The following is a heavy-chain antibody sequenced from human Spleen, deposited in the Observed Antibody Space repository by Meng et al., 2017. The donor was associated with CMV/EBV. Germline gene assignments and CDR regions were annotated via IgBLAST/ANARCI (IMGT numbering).Heavy chain of an antibody. J-gene: IGHJ3*02. CDR3: ARGAGYSSSWGAFDI. V-gene: IGHV3-30-3*01. Sequence: GESLKISCAASGFTFSRFAMHWVRQAPGKGLEWLALRSYDGTNEYYADSVKGRFTISRDNAKNSLYLQMNSLRAEDTAVYYCARGAGYSSSWGAFDIWGQGTMVTVSS. CDR2: RSYDGTNE. D-gene: IGHD6-13*01. CDR1: GFTFSRFA.